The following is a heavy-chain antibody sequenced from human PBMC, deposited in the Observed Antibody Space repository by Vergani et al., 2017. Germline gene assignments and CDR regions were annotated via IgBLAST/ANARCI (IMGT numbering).Heavy chain of an antibody. CDR3: ARDATYYYDSSGSGFDP. V-gene: IGHV4-59*01. D-gene: IGHD3-22*01. Sequence: QVQLQESGPGLVKPSETLSLTCTVSGGSISSYYWSWIRQPPGKGLEWIGYIYYSGSTNYNPSLKSRVTISVDTSKNQFSLKLSSVTAADTAVYYCARDATYYYDSSGSGFDPWGQGTLVTVSS. CDR1: GGSISSYY. J-gene: IGHJ5*02. CDR2: IYYSGST.